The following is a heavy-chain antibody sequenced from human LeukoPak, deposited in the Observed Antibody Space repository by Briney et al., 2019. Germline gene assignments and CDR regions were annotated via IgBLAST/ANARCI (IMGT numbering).Heavy chain of an antibody. J-gene: IGHJ5*01. D-gene: IGHD3-10*02. V-gene: IGHV3-74*01. CDR2: INPDESDK. Sequence: GGSLRLSCAASRFTFSVHWMHWVRQAPGKGLEWVSRINPDESDKAYADSVEGRFTISRDNAKNTLYLQMNSLRVEDTAVYYCARDRVATIFTYHPMFDSWGPGTLVTVSS. CDR1: RFTFSVHW. CDR3: ARDRVATIFTYHPMFDS.